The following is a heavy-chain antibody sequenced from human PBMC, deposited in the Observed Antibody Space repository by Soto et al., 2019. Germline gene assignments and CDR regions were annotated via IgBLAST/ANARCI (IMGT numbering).Heavy chain of an antibody. V-gene: IGHV1-69*19. J-gene: IGHJ4*02. D-gene: IGHD3-10*01. CDR2: IFPMFDVP. Sequence: QVQLVQSGPEMKKPGSAVKVSCKASEGTFNTYAMNWVRQVPGQGLEWMGGIFPMFDVPRYAQKFQGRVTITLDESSTTAYMDLRSLRFDDTAVYYCARSVGSGAVIGGFDYWGQGTLVSV. CDR3: ARSVGSGAVIGGFDY. CDR1: EGTFNTYA.